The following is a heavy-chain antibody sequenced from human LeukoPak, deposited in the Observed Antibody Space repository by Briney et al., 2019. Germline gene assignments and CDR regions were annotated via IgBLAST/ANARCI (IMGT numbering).Heavy chain of an antibody. CDR2: ISGSGGST. J-gene: IGHJ4*02. D-gene: IGHD4-23*01. CDR1: GFTFSNAW. Sequence: GGSLRLSCAASGFTFSNAWMSWVRQAPGKGLEWVSAISGSGGSTYYADSVKGRFTISRDNSKNTLYLQMNSLRAEDTAVYYCAKCRDYGGNRGDFDYWGQGTLVTVSS. CDR3: AKCRDYGGNRGDFDY. V-gene: IGHV3-23*01.